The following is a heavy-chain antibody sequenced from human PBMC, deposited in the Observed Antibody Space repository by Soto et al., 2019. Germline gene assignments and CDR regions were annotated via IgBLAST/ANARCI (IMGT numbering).Heavy chain of an antibody. CDR3: AREVGDCSSTSCPNWFDP. D-gene: IGHD2-2*01. CDR1: GGTFSSYA. CDR2: IIPIFGTA. J-gene: IGHJ5*02. Sequence: VASVKVSCKASGGTFSSYAISWVRQAPGQGLEWMGGIIPIFGTANYAQKFQGRVTITADESTSTAYMELSSLRSEDTAVYDCAREVGDCSSTSCPNWFDPWGQGTLVTVSS. V-gene: IGHV1-69*13.